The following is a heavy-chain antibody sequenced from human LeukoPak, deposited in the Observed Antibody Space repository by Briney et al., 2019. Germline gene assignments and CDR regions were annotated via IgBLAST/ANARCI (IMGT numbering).Heavy chain of an antibody. CDR1: GYTLTELS. D-gene: IGHD3-10*01. V-gene: IGHV1-24*01. CDR3: ATGAYYYGSGSYFRWFDP. Sequence: ASVKVSCKVSGYTLTELSMHWVRQAPGKGLEWMGGFDPEDGETIYAQKFQGRVTMTEDTSTDTAYMELSSLRSEDTAVYYCATGAYYYGSGSYFRWFDPSGQGTLVTVSS. CDR2: FDPEDGET. J-gene: IGHJ5*02.